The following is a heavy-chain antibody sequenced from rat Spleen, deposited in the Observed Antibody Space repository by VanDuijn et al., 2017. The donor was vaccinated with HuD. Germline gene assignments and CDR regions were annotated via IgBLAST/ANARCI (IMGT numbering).Heavy chain of an antibody. Sequence: EVQLVESGGGLVQPGRSLKLSCAASGFTFSDYNMAWVRQAPKKGLEWVATIIYDGTRTHYRDSVKGRFTISRDNAKSTLYLQMNSLRSEDTATYYCTRPMALNWFAYWGQGTLVTVSS. J-gene: IGHJ3*01. CDR1: GFTFSDYN. V-gene: IGHV5S10*01. CDR2: IIYDGTRT. CDR3: TRPMALNWFAY. D-gene: IGHD1-3*01.